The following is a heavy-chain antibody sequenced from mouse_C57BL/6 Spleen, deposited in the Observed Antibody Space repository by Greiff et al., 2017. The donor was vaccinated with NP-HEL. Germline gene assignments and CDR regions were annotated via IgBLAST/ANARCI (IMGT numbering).Heavy chain of an antibody. CDR3: AMRYYGSSWGWYFDV. D-gene: IGHD1-1*01. Sequence: VKLQESGAELVKPGASVKVSCKASGYTFTSYWMHWVKQRPGQGLEWIGRIHPSDSDTNYNQKFKGKATLTVDKSSSSAYMQLSSLTSEDSAVYYCAMRYYGSSWGWYFDVWGTGTTVTVSS. CDR2: IHPSDSDT. V-gene: IGHV1-74*04. CDR1: GYTFTSYW. J-gene: IGHJ1*03.